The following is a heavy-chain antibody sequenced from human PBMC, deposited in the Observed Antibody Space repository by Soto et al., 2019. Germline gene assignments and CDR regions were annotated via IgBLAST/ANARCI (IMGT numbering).Heavy chain of an antibody. J-gene: IGHJ6*02. Sequence: GGSLRLSCAASGFTFSSYAMSWVRQAPGKGLEWVSAISGSGGSTYYADSVKGRFTISRDNSKNTLYLQMNSLRAEDTAVYYCAEEGPYDFWSGYSLPNYYYYYGMDVWGQGTTVTVS. D-gene: IGHD3-3*01. V-gene: IGHV3-23*01. CDR3: AEEGPYDFWSGYSLPNYYYYYGMDV. CDR2: ISGSGGST. CDR1: GFTFSSYA.